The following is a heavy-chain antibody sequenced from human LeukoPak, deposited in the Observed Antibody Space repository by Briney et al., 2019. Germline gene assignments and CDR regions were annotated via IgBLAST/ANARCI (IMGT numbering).Heavy chain of an antibody. CDR1: GYSISSGYY. CDR3: ARHKSEYYYDSSGYPAD. D-gene: IGHD3-22*01. V-gene: IGHV4-38-2*01. Sequence: PSETLSLTCAVPGYSISSGYYWGWIRQPPGKGLEWIGSIYHSGSTYYNPSLKSRVTISVDTSKNQFSLKLSSVTAADPAVFYFARHKSEYYYDSSGYPADWGQGSLVTVSS. CDR2: IYHSGST. J-gene: IGHJ4*02.